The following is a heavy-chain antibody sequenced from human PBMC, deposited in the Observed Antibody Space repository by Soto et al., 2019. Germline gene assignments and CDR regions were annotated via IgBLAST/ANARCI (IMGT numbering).Heavy chain of an antibody. CDR2: VYYSGTT. V-gene: IGHV4-61*01. J-gene: IGHJ4*02. Sequence: SETLSLTCSVSGGSVSDKTYYWSWIRQPPGKRLEWIGYVYYSGTTNYNPSLKSRVTISVDLSKNQFSLRLSSVTTADTARYYCARTTAVPNSLRSRYFFDFWGQGTLVTVSS. CDR3: ARTTAVPNSLRSRYFFDF. D-gene: IGHD4-17*01. CDR1: GGSVSDKTYY.